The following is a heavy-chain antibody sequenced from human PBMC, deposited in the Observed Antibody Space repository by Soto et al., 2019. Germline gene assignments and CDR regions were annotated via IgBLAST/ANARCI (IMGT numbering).Heavy chain of an antibody. V-gene: IGHV1-18*01. CDR3: ARGEKDDCSGGSCYNYYYCMDV. Sequence: GPSVKGSCKASGYTFTSYGISWVLQAPGQGLEWMGWISAYNGNTNYAQKLQGRVTMTTDTSTSTAYMELRSLRSDDTAVYYCARGEKDDCSGGSCYNYYYCMDVWGKGTTVTVSS. D-gene: IGHD2-15*01. CDR2: ISAYNGNT. CDR1: GYTFTSYG. J-gene: IGHJ6*03.